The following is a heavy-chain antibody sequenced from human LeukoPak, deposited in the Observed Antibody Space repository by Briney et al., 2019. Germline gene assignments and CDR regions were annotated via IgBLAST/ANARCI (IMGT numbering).Heavy chain of an antibody. V-gene: IGHV3-30-3*01. CDR3: AKDPSTVVTEGDY. CDR1: GFTFSSYA. CDR2: ISYDGSNK. Sequence: GGSLRLSCAASGFTFSSYAMHWVRQAPGKGLEWVAVISYDGSNKYYADSVKGRFTISRDNSKNTLYLQMNSLRAEDTAVYYCAKDPSTVVTEGDYWGQGTLVTVSS. J-gene: IGHJ4*02. D-gene: IGHD4-23*01.